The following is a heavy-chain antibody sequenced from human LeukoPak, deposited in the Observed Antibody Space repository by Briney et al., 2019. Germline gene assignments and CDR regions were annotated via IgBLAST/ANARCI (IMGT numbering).Heavy chain of an antibody. CDR1: GFTFSSYS. CDR2: ISSSSSYI. J-gene: IGHJ3*02. CDR3: ARAPGVYDAFDI. V-gene: IGHV3-21*01. Sequence: GGSLRLSCAASGFTFSSYSMNWVRPAPGKGLEWVSSISSSSSYIYYADSVKGRFTISRDNAKNSPYLQMNSLRAEDTAVYYCARAPGVYDAFDIWGQGTMVTVSS. D-gene: IGHD6-13*01.